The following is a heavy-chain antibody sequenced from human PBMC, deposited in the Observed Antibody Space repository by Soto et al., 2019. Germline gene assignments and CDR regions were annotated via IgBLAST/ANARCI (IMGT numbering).Heavy chain of an antibody. CDR3: ARESENYANWFDP. J-gene: IGHJ5*02. Sequence: PSETLSLTCTVSGCSISSYYWSWIRQPPGKGLEWIGYIYYSGSTNYNPSLKSRVTISVDTSKNQFSLKLSSVTAADTAVYYCARESENYANWFDPWGQGTLVTVSS. D-gene: IGHD1-7*01. CDR1: GCSISSYY. V-gene: IGHV4-59*01. CDR2: IYYSGST.